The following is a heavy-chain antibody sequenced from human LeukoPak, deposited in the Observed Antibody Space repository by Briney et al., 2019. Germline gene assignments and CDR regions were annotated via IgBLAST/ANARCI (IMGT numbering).Heavy chain of an antibody. CDR2: IYHSGST. J-gene: IGHJ4*02. Sequence: SETLSLTCTVTGGSISSISYYWGWIRQSPGKGLEWIGEIYHSGSTNYNPSLKSRVTISVDKSKNQFSLKLSSVTAADTAVYYCARNPSDYYDSSGISDYWGQGTLVTVSS. D-gene: IGHD3-22*01. V-gene: IGHV4-39*07. CDR3: ARNPSDYYDSSGISDY. CDR1: GGSISSISYY.